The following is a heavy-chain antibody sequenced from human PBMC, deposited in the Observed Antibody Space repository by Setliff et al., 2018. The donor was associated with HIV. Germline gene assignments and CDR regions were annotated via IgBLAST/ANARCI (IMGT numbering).Heavy chain of an antibody. Sequence: GGSLRLSCAASRFTFSSYWMSWVRQAPGKGLEWVANIKHDGSEKYHVDSVKGRFTISRDNAKNSLYLQMNSLRAEDTAVYYCAREDYDFWSGFYTSDYYYYYMDVWGKGTPVTVSS. CDR3: AREDYDFWSGFYTSDYYYYYMDV. CDR2: IKHDGSEK. J-gene: IGHJ6*03. D-gene: IGHD3-3*01. CDR1: RFTFSSYW. V-gene: IGHV3-7*03.